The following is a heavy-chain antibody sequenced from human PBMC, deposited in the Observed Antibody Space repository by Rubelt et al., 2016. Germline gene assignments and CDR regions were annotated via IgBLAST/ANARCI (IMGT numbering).Heavy chain of an antibody. D-gene: IGHD1-14*01. Sequence: QVQLVQSGAEVKKPGASVKVSCKASGYTFTSYGISWVRQAPGQGLEWMGWISAYNGNTNDARKLEVRVTVTTDTSTSIAYMELGSLRSDDTAVYYCARHAGPPERGLGYWGQGTLVTVSS. CDR2: ISAYNGNT. CDR3: ARHAGPPERGLGY. CDR1: GYTFTSYG. V-gene: IGHV1-18*01. J-gene: IGHJ4*02.